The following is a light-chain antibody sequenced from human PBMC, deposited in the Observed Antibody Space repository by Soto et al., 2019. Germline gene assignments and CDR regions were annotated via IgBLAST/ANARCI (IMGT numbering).Light chain of an antibody. Sequence: QPVLTQSSSASASLGSSVKLTCTLSSGHSSYIIAWHQQQPGKAPRYLMKLEGSGNYNKGSGVPDRFSGSSSGADRYLSISNIQSEDEADYYCETWDSNTRVFGGGTQLTVL. J-gene: IGLJ3*02. CDR2: LEGSGNY. CDR1: SGHSSYI. V-gene: IGLV4-60*03. CDR3: ETWDSNTRV.